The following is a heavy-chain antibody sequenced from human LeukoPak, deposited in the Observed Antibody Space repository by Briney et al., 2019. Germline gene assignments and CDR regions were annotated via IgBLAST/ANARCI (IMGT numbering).Heavy chain of an antibody. CDR3: AKGSRQAAAGRNEPPDY. CDR1: GFTFSSYG. V-gene: IGHV3-30*18. Sequence: PGGSLRLSCAASGFTFSSYGMHWVRQAPGKGLEWVAVISYDGSNKYYADSVKGRFTISRDNSKNTLYLQMNSLRAEDTAVYYCAKGSRQAAAGRNEPPDYWGQGTLVTVSS. J-gene: IGHJ4*02. D-gene: IGHD6-13*01. CDR2: ISYDGSNK.